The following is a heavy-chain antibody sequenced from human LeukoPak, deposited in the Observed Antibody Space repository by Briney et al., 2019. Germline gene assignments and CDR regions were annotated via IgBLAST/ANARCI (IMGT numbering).Heavy chain of an antibody. CDR3: ARDSRWDCSSFDY. D-gene: IGHD6-6*01. Sequence: KASETLSLTCTVSGGSISSYYWSWIGQPPGKGPEWIGYIYYSGSTNYNPSLKSRVTISVDTSKNQFSLNLSSVTAADTAVYYCARDSRWDCSSFDYWGQGTLVTVSS. CDR2: IYYSGST. CDR1: GGSISSYY. J-gene: IGHJ4*02. V-gene: IGHV4-59*01.